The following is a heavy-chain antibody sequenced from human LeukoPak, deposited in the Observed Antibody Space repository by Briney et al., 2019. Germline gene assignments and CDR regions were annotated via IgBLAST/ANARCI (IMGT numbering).Heavy chain of an antibody. D-gene: IGHD6-6*01. V-gene: IGHV4-39*07. CDR3: ARAYSSSSFGFYYYYMDV. Sequence: SETLSLTCRVSGASINSGSNYWGWIRQPPGKTLEWIGSIYSSGSTYYNPSLKSRVIIMIDTPKNHFSLTLSSVTAADTAVYYCARAYSSSSFGFYYYYMDVWGKGTTVTVSS. CDR2: IYSSGST. J-gene: IGHJ6*03. CDR1: GASINSGSNY.